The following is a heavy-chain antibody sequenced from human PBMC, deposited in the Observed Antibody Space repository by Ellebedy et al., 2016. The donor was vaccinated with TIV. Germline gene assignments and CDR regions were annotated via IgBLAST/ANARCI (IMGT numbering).Heavy chain of an antibody. Sequence: PGGSLRLSCAASGFIFRDYYMSWIRQAPGQGLKWVSFISSSSIYTNHADSVKGRFTISRDNAKSSLYLEMTSLRVEDTAFYYCARDRVGWGALDIWGRGTMVSVSS. CDR2: ISSSSIYT. J-gene: IGHJ3*02. CDR1: GFIFRDYY. V-gene: IGHV3-11*06. D-gene: IGHD6-19*01. CDR3: ARDRVGWGALDI.